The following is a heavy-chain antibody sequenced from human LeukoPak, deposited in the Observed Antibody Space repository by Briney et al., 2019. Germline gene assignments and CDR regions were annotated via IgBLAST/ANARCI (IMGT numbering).Heavy chain of an antibody. CDR3: ARGHQPPYYGMDV. J-gene: IGHJ6*02. CDR1: GGTFSSYT. Sequence: SVKVSCKASGGTFSSYTISWVRQAPGQGLEWMGRVIPILGIANYAQKSQGRVTITADKSTSTAYMELSSLRSEDTAVFYCARGHQPPYYGMDVWGQGTTVTVSS. CDR2: VIPILGIA. V-gene: IGHV1-69*02.